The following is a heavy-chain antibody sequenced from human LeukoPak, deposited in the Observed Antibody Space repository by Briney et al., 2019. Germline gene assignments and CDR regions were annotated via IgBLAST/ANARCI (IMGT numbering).Heavy chain of an antibody. Sequence: SVKVSCKASGGTFSSYAIGWVRQAPGQGLEWMGGIIPIFGTANYAQKFQGRVTITADESTSTAYMELSSLRSEDTAVYYCARDRYYYDSSGYYDYWGQGTLVTVSS. CDR1: GGTFSSYA. CDR2: IIPIFGTA. J-gene: IGHJ4*02. V-gene: IGHV1-69*13. CDR3: ARDRYYYDSSGYYDY. D-gene: IGHD3-22*01.